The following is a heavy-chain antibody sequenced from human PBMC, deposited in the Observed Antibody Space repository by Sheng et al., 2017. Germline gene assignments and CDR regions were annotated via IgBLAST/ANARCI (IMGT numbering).Heavy chain of an antibody. CDR1: GFTFDDYA. CDR2: ISWNSGSI. J-gene: IGHJ4*02. V-gene: IGHV3-9*01. Sequence: EVQLVESGGGLVQSGRSLRLSCAASGFTFDDYAMHWVRQAPGKGLEWVSGISWNSGSIGYADSVKGRFTISRDNAKNSLYLQMNSLRAEDTALYYCAKEGYSGSYYFDYWGQGTLVTVSS. D-gene: IGHD1-26*01. CDR3: AKEGYSGSYYFDY.